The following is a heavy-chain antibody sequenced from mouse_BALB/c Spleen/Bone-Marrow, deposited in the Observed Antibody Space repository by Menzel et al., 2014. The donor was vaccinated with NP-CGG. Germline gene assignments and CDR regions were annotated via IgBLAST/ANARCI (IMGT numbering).Heavy chain of an antibody. CDR3: ARGGNWEDFDY. J-gene: IGHJ2*01. V-gene: IGHV5-17*02. D-gene: IGHD4-1*01. CDR1: GFTFSSFG. Sequence: EVKLVESGGGLVQPGGSRKLSCAASGFTFSSFGMHWVLQAPERGLEWVAYISSGSSTIFYADTVKGRFTISRDNPKNTLFLQMTSLRSEDTAMYYCARGGNWEDFDYWGQGTTLTVSS. CDR2: ISSGSSTI.